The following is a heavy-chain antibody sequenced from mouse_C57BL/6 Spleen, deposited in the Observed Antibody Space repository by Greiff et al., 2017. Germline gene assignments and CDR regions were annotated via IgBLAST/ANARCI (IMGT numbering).Heavy chain of an antibody. CDR2: IDPETGGT. J-gene: IGHJ2*01. D-gene: IGHD1-1*01. Sequence: VKLQESGAELVRPGASVTLSCKASGYTFTDYEMHWVKQTPVHGLEWIGAIDPETGGTAYNQKFKGKAILTADKSSSTAYMELRSLTSEDSAVYYCTRRGLLRVFDYWGQGTTLTVSS. CDR1: GYTFTDYE. CDR3: TRRGLLRVFDY. V-gene: IGHV1-15*01.